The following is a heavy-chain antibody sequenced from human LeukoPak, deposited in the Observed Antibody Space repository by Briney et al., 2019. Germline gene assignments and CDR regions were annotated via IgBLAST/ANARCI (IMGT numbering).Heavy chain of an antibody. CDR2: IKQDGSEK. CDR3: ARAHSTWEPQTFDY. Sequence: PGGSLRLSCAASGFXFSSYAMSWVRQAPGKGLEWVANIKQDGSEKYHVDSVKGRFTISRDDAKNSLYLQMNTLRAEDTAVYYCARAHSTWEPQTFDYWGQGTLVTVSS. CDR1: GFXFSSYA. J-gene: IGHJ4*02. V-gene: IGHV3-7*01. D-gene: IGHD1-14*01.